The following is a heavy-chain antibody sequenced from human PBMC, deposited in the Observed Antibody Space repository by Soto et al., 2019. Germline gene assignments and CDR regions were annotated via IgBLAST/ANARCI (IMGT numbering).Heavy chain of an antibody. V-gene: IGHV3-33*01. J-gene: IGHJ5*02. CDR1: GFTFSNSG. CDR2: IWSDGNKK. CDR3: ARGPLTIYDTSGYYDR. D-gene: IGHD3-22*01. Sequence: GGSLRLSCAASGFTFSNSGMHWVRQAPGKGLEWVAIIWSDGNKKYYGDSVKGRLTISRDNSKNTIYLQMNSLRVEDTALYYCARGPLTIYDTSGYYDRWGQGTLVTVSS.